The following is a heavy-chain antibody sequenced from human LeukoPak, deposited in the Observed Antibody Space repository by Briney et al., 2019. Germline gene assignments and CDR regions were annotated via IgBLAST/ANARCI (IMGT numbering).Heavy chain of an antibody. CDR1: GGSISSYY. D-gene: IGHD5-18*01. CDR2: IYYSGST. V-gene: IGHV4-59*01. Sequence: SETLSLACTVSGGSISSYYWSWIRQPPGKGLEWIGYIYYSGSTNYNPSLKSRVTISVDTSKNQFSLKLSSVTAADTAVYYCARAHPPVDTATVPQYYFDYWGQGTLVTVSS. CDR3: ARAHPPVDTATVPQYYFDY. J-gene: IGHJ4*02.